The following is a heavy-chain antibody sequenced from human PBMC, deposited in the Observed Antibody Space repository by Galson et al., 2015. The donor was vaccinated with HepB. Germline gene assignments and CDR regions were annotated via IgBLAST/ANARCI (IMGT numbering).Heavy chain of an antibody. CDR3: ARPRILTYFGAPKNAFDI. V-gene: IGHV4-39*01. D-gene: IGHD2-21*01. CDR1: GGSITSSSYY. J-gene: IGHJ3*02. Sequence: ETLSLTCTVSGGSITSSSYYWGWIRQPPGKGLEWIGSIIYSGGTYYNPSLKSRVTISVDPSKSQLSLKLTSVTAADTAVYYCARPRILTYFGAPKNAFDIWGQGTMVTVSS. CDR2: IIYSGGT.